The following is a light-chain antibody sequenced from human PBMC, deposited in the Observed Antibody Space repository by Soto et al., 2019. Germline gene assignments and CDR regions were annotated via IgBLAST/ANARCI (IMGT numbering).Light chain of an antibody. J-gene: IGLJ1*01. CDR1: SSDVGGYNY. Sequence: QSVLTQPASVSGSPGQSITISCTGTSSDVGGYNYVSWYQQHPGKAPKLMIYDVSSRPSGVSNRFSGSKSGNTASLTISGLQAEDEADYYCSSYTSSSTLVVFRTGTKLTVL. V-gene: IGLV2-14*01. CDR2: DVS. CDR3: SSYTSSSTLVV.